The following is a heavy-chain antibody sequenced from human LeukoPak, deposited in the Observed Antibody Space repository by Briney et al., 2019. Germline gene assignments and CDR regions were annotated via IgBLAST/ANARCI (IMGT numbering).Heavy chain of an antibody. CDR1: GFTFSSYA. J-gene: IGHJ4*02. D-gene: IGHD3-3*01. CDR2: ISGSGGST. Sequence: GGSLRLSCAASGFTFSSYAMSWVRQAPGRGLEWVSAISGSGGSTYYADSVKGRFTISRDNSKNTLYLQMNSLRAEDTAVYYCAKDRSRITIFGVVIIPAEFDYWGQGTLVTVSS. V-gene: IGHV3-23*01. CDR3: AKDRSRITIFGVVIIPAEFDY.